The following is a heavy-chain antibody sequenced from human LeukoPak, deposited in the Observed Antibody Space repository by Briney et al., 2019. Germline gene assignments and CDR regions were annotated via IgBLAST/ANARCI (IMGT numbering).Heavy chain of an antibody. CDR3: ARLGAVTVTTKKKNYYYYYMDV. CDR1: GYSFTSYW. V-gene: IGHV5-51*01. D-gene: IGHD4-17*01. J-gene: IGHJ6*03. CDR2: IYPGDSDT. Sequence: GESLKISCKGSGYSFTSYWIGWVRQMPGKGLEWMGIIYPGDSDTRYSPSFQGQVTNSADKSISTAYLQWSSLKASDTAMYYCARLGAVTVTTKKKNYYYYYMDVWGKGTTVTVSS.